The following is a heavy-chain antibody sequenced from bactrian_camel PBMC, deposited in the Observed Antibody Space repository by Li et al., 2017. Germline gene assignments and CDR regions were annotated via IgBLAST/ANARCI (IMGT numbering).Heavy chain of an antibody. Sequence: HVQLVESGGGLVSPGGSRRLSCTVSGYTYSRYCMGWFRQAPGNEREGVAIIYFRGTTHYADSGKGRFTISRDNARNTVYLQMNSLKSEDTALYYCATPVGGNWYKCFASWGQGTQVTVS. J-gene: IGHJ6*01. CDR1: GYTYSRYC. V-gene: IGHV3S53*01. D-gene: IGHD6*01. CDR3: ATPVGGNWYKCFAS. CDR2: IYFRGTT.